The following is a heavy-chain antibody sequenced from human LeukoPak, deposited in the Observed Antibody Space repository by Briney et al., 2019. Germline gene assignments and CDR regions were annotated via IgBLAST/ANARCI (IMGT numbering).Heavy chain of an antibody. CDR3: AREYCSGGNCPIDY. V-gene: IGHV4-59*01. Sequence: SETLSLTCTVSGYSISSYYWSWIRQPPGKGLGWIGYIYYSGSTNYNPSLRSRVIISIDTSKNQFSLKLSSVTAADTAVYYCAREYCSGGNCPIDYWGQGTLVTVSS. D-gene: IGHD2-15*01. CDR2: IYYSGST. J-gene: IGHJ4*02. CDR1: GYSISSYY.